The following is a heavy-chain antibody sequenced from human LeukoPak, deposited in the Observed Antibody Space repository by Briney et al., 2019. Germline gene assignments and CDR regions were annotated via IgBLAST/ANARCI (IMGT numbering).Heavy chain of an antibody. Sequence: GESLKISRKGSGYSFTNYWIGWVRQMPGKGLEWMGIIYPGDSDTRYSPSFQGQVTISADTYINTAHLQWSSLKASDTAVYYCARWLGHSSSSFYYFDYWGQGTLVTVSS. CDR3: ARWLGHSSSSFYYFDY. CDR2: IYPGDSDT. J-gene: IGHJ4*02. CDR1: GYSFTNYW. D-gene: IGHD6-6*01. V-gene: IGHV5-51*01.